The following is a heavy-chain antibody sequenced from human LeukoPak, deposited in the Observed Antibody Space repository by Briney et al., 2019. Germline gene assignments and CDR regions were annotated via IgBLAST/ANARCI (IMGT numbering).Heavy chain of an antibody. Sequence: SETLSLTCTVSGGSISSSSYYWGWIRQPPGRGLEWIGSIYYSGSTYYNPSLKSRVTISVDTSKNQFSLKLSSVTAADTAVHYCARQLGYCSSTSCYADKVDYWGQGTLVTVSS. D-gene: IGHD2-2*01. V-gene: IGHV4-39*01. CDR2: IYYSGST. CDR1: GGSISSSSYY. J-gene: IGHJ4*02. CDR3: ARQLGYCSSTSCYADKVDY.